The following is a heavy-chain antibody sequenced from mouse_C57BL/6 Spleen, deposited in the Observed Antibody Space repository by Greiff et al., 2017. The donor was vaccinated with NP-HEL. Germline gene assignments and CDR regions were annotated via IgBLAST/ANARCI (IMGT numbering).Heavy chain of an antibody. CDR3: ARGYYGD. V-gene: IGHV3-6*01. CDR2: ISYDGSN. CDR1: GYSITSGYY. Sequence: EVQLQQSGPGLVKPSQSLSLTCSVTGYSITSGYYWNWIRQFPGNKLEWMGYISYDGSNNYNPSLKNRISITRDTSKNQFFLKLNSVTTEDTATYYCARGYYGDWGQGTTLTVSS. J-gene: IGHJ2*01. D-gene: IGHD1-1*01.